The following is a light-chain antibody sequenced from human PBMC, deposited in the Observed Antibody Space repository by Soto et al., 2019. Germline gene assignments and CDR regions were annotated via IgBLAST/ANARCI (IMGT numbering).Light chain of an antibody. J-gene: IGLJ3*02. CDR1: SSDVENYNL. V-gene: IGLV2-23*02. Sequence: QSVLTQPASVSGSPGQSITISCTGTSSDVENYNLVSWYQQYPGKAPKLMIYEVIKRPSGVSNRFSASKSGYTASLTISGLRAEDEANYYCCSYAGGTTWVFGGGTKLTVL. CDR3: CSYAGGTTWV. CDR2: EVI.